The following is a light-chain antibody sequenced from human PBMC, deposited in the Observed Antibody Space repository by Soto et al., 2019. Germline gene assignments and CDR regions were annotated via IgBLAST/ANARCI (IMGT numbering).Light chain of an antibody. V-gene: IGKV3-15*01. Sequence: EIVMTQSPATLSVSPGERATLSCRASQSVSSNLAWYQQKPGQAPRLLIYGASTRATGIQARFSGSGSGTEFTLTIRSLQSDDFATYYCKQYNSYSWTFGQGTKVDIK. J-gene: IGKJ1*01. CDR2: GAS. CDR1: QSVSSN. CDR3: KQYNSYSWT.